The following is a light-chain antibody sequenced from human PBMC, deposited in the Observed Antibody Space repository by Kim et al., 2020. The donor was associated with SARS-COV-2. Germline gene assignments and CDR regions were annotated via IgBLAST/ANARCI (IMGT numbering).Light chain of an antibody. V-gene: IGLV3-19*01. Sequence: ALGLAVRITCQGDSLRSFYATWYQQQPGQAPILVIYGKNNRPSGIPDRFSGSSSGNTASLTITGTQAGDEADYYCNSRDSNDNVVFGGGTKLTVL. J-gene: IGLJ2*01. CDR3: NSRDSNDNVV. CDR1: SLRSFY. CDR2: GKN.